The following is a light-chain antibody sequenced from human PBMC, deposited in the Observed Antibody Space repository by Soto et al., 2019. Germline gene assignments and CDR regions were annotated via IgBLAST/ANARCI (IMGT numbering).Light chain of an antibody. CDR1: QSISSY. CDR2: AAS. Sequence: DIQMTQSPSSLSASVGDRVTITCRASQSISSYLNWYQQKPGKAPKLLIYAASSLQSGVSSRFSGSGYGTDFTLTISSLQPEDFATYYFQQSYSTPYTFGQGTKLEIK. V-gene: IGKV1-39*01. CDR3: QQSYSTPYT. J-gene: IGKJ2*01.